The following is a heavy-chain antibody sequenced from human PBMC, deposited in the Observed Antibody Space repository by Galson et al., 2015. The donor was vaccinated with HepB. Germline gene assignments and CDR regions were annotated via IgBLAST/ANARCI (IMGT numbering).Heavy chain of an antibody. J-gene: IGHJ4*02. Sequence: SVKVSCKASGGTFSTYAITWVRQAPGQGLEWMGGIIPIFGTPNYAQKFQGRVTITADESTSTAYMELSSLRSDDTAVYYCATTTRYCSGGSCYHPFDYWGQGTLVTVSS. V-gene: IGHV1-69*13. D-gene: IGHD2-15*01. CDR1: GGTFSTYA. CDR2: IIPIFGTP. CDR3: ATTTRYCSGGSCYHPFDY.